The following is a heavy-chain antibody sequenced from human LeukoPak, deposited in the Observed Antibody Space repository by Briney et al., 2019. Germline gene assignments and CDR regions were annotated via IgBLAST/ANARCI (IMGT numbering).Heavy chain of an antibody. CDR3: ARDGGYCSGGSCSIWTFDY. CDR1: GFTFSSYE. J-gene: IGHJ4*02. CDR2: ISSSGSTI. V-gene: IGHV3-48*03. D-gene: IGHD2-15*01. Sequence: PGWALRLSCAASGFTFSSYEMNWVRQAPGTGLEWVSYISSSGSTIYYADAVKGRFTISRDNAKNSLYLQMNSLRAEDTAVYYCARDGGYCSGGSCSIWTFDYWGQGTLVTVSS.